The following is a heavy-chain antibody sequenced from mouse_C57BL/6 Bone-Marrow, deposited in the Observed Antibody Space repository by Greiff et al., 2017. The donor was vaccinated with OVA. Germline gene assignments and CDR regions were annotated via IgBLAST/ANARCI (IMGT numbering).Heavy chain of an antibody. J-gene: IGHJ2*01. CDR1: GYTFTSYW. D-gene: IGHD1-1*01. Sequence: VQLQQPGAELVKPGASVKLSCKASGYTFTSYWMHWVKQRPGQGLEWIGMIHPNSGSTNYNEKFKSKATLTVDKSSSTAYMQLSSLTSEASAVYYCARRYYGSSYYFDYWGQGTTLTVSS. CDR3: ARRYYGSSYYFDY. CDR2: IHPNSGST. V-gene: IGHV1-64*01.